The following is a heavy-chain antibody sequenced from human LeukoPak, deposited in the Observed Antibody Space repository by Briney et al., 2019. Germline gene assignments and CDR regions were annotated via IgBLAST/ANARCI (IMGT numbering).Heavy chain of an antibody. CDR1: GFTFSSYE. V-gene: IGHV3-74*01. CDR3: ARGPVYCSGGSCYSVDY. Sequence: GGSLRLSCAASGFTFSSYEMNWVRQAPGKGLEWVSRVNRDGSSTSYADSVKGRFTISRDNAKNSLYLQMNSLRAEDTAVYYCARGPVYCSGGSCYSVDYWGQGTLVTVSS. J-gene: IGHJ4*02. D-gene: IGHD2-15*01. CDR2: VNRDGSST.